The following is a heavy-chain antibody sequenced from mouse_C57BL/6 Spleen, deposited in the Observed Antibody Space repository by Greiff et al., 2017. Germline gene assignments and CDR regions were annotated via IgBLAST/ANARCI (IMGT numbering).Heavy chain of an antibody. J-gene: IGHJ3*01. CDR3: ARETGTWFAY. V-gene: IGHV1-52*01. D-gene: IGHD4-1*01. CDR2: IDPSDSET. CDR1: GYTFTSYW. Sequence: QVHVKQSGAELVRPGSSVKLSCKASGYTFTSYWMHWVKQRPIQGLEWIGNIDPSDSETHHNQKFKDKATLTVDKSSSTAYMQLSSLTSEDSAVYYCARETGTWFAYWGQGTLVTVSA.